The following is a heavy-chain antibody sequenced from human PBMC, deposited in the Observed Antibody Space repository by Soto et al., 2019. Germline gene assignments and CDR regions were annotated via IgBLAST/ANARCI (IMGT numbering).Heavy chain of an antibody. V-gene: IGHV3-30-3*01. Sequence: PGGSLRLSCAASGFTFSSYAMHWVRQAPGKGLEWVAVISYDGSNKYYADSVKGRFTISRDNSKNTLYLQMNSLRAEDTAVYYCARGDDFWRRYYYGMDVWGQGTTVTVSS. CDR2: ISYDGSNK. CDR3: ARGDDFWRRYYYGMDV. J-gene: IGHJ6*02. D-gene: IGHD3-3*01. CDR1: GFTFSSYA.